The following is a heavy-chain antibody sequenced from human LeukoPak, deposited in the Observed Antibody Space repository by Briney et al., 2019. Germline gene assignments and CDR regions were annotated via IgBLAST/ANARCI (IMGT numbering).Heavy chain of an antibody. Sequence: GGSLRLSCAATGFTFRSHAMNWVRQAPGKGLEWVSGIGGSGGRTYYADSVKGRFTISRDNSKNTLYLQMNSLRAEDTAVYYCARDLGYYYGSGSYYPYYYYGMDVWGQGTTVTVSS. V-gene: IGHV3-23*01. J-gene: IGHJ6*02. D-gene: IGHD3-10*01. CDR1: GFTFRSHA. CDR3: ARDLGYYYGSGSYYPYYYYGMDV. CDR2: IGGSGGRT.